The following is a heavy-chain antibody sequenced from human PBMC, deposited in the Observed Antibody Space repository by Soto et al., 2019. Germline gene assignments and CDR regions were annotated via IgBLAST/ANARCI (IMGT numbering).Heavy chain of an antibody. Sequence: VASVKVSCKXSGYTFTSYGISWVRQAPGQGLEWMGWISAYNGNTNYAQKLQGRVTMTTDTSTSTAYMELRSLRSDDTAVYYCARDDILTGYSGYYYYYGMDVWGQGTTVTVSS. D-gene: IGHD3-9*01. CDR3: ARDDILTGYSGYYYYYGMDV. V-gene: IGHV1-18*04. CDR1: GYTFTSYG. J-gene: IGHJ6*02. CDR2: ISAYNGNT.